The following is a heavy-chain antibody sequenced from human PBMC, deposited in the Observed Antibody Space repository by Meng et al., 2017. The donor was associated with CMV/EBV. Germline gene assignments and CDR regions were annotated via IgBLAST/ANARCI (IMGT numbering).Heavy chain of an antibody. J-gene: IGHJ6*02. Sequence: GESLKISCAACGFTFSNAWMSWVRQAPGKGLEWVGRIKSKTDGGTTDYAAPVKGRFTISRDDSKNTLYLQMNSLKTEDTAVYYCTTKMVYDFWSGYYKPPVDYYYGMDVWGQGTTVTVSS. D-gene: IGHD3-3*01. V-gene: IGHV3-15*01. CDR1: GFTFSNAW. CDR3: TTKMVYDFWSGYYKPPVDYYYGMDV. CDR2: IKSKTDGGTT.